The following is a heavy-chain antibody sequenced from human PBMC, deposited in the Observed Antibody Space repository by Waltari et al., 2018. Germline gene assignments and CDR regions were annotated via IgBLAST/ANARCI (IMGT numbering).Heavy chain of an antibody. D-gene: IGHD3-16*01. J-gene: IGHJ4*02. Sequence: QVQLQQWGAGLLKPSETLSLTCAVYGGSFSGYYWSWIRQPPGTGLEWIGEINHSGSTNYNPSLKSRVTISVDTSKNQFSLKLSSVTAADTAVYYCARGSTVYVWGSYRAAGFDYWGQGTLVTVSS. CDR2: INHSGST. CDR3: ARGSTVYVWGSYRAAGFDY. CDR1: GGSFSGYY. V-gene: IGHV4-34*01.